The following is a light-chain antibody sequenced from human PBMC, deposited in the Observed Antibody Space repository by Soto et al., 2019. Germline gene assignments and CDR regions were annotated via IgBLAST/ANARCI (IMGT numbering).Light chain of an antibody. V-gene: IGLV2-23*01. Sequence: QSVLTQPASVSGSPGQSITISCTGTSSDVGGYKLVSWYQQHPGKAPKVLLYEGSERPSGVSDRFSGSKSGNTASLTISGRQAEDEADYFCCSYAGTTTWVFGGGTKLTV. CDR3: CSYAGTTTWV. J-gene: IGLJ3*02. CDR2: EGS. CDR1: SSDVGGYKL.